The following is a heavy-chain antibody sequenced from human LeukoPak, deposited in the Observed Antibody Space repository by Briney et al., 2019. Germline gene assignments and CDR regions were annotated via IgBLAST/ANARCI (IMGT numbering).Heavy chain of an antibody. D-gene: IGHD1-7*01. Sequence: PGRSLRLSCAASGFTFSTFNIHWVRQAPGKGLEWVAVIWSDAIKKYYAGSVKGRFTISRDNSKNTLYLEMSSLRADDTAVYYCAREGITGSTNWFDPWGQGALVTVSS. V-gene: IGHV3-33*01. CDR2: IWSDAIKK. CDR3: AREGITGSTNWFDP. J-gene: IGHJ5*02. CDR1: GFTFSTFN.